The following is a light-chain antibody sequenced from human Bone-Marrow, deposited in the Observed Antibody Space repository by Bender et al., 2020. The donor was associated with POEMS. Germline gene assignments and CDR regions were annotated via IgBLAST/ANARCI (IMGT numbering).Light chain of an antibody. CDR3: CSYAGSSTLV. CDR1: SSNFGI. Sequence: QSALTQPASVSGSPGQSITISCTGTSSNFGIVSWYQQLPGKAPKLIIYEGTERPSGISTRFSGSKSDNRASLTISGLQTEDEADYYCCSYAGSSTLVFGGGTMLTVL. CDR2: EGT. V-gene: IGLV2-23*01. J-gene: IGLJ2*01.